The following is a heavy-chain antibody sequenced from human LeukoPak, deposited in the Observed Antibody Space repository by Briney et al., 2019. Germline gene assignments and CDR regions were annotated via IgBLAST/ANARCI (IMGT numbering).Heavy chain of an antibody. CDR3: ARGRPYAFDI. J-gene: IGHJ3*02. Sequence: SEKVSCKASGDTFSRYAISWVRQAPGQGLKWMGGIIPIFGTADYAQKFQGRVTITADESTSTAYMELSSLRSEDTAVYYCARGRPYAFDIWGQGTMVTVSS. V-gene: IGHV1-69*13. CDR2: IIPIFGTA. CDR1: GDTFSRYA.